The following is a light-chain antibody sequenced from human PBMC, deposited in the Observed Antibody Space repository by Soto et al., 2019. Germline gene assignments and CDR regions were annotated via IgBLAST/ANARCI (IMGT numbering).Light chain of an antibody. Sequence: QSALTQPRSVSGSPGQSVTISCTGTSSDVGSYKYVSWYQHHPGKAPKLMIFDVNKRPSGVPDRFSGSNSGNAASLTISGLQPEDDADYFCCSFVDSDTVLFGGGTQLTVL. V-gene: IGLV2-11*01. CDR2: DVN. CDR1: SSDVGSYKY. CDR3: CSFVDSDTVL. J-gene: IGLJ3*02.